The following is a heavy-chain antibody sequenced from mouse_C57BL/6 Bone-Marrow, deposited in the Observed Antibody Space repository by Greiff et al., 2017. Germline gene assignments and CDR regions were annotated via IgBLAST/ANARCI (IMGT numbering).Heavy chain of an antibody. CDR3: ASGGSTWVVAY. CDR2: ISYDGRN. CDR1: GYSINSGYY. J-gene: IGHJ3*01. Sequence: EVQLQESGPGLVKPSQSLSITCSVTGYSINSGYYWKWIRQFQGNKLEWMGYISYDGRNKYNQSLKNRISITRDTSKNQFFLKLNSVTTDDTATYYCASGGSTWVVAYSCQGTLVTVSA. D-gene: IGHD5-1*01. V-gene: IGHV3-6*01.